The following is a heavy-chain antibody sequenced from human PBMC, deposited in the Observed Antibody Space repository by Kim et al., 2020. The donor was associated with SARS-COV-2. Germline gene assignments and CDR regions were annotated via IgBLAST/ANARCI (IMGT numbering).Heavy chain of an antibody. J-gene: IGHJ2*01. CDR1: GFTFDDYA. CDR3: AKDRRRRPPFWYFDL. V-gene: IGHV3-9*01. CDR2: ISWNSGSI. Sequence: GGSLRLSCAASGFTFDDYAMHWVRQAPGKGLEWVSGISWNSGSIGYADSVKGRFTISRDNAKNSLYLQMNSLRAEDTALYYCAKDRRRRPPFWYFDLWGRGSLLTYPS.